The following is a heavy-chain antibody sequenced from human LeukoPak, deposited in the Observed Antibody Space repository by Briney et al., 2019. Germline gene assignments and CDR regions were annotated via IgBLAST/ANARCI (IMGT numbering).Heavy chain of an antibody. CDR1: GGSITSGSYY. Sequence: SETLSLTCTVSGGSITSGSYYWSWIRQTAGKGLEWIGRISTSGSTDYNPSLKSRVAISVDSSKNQFSLKLSSVTAADTAVYYCACTTTATTFMNHNWFDPWGQGTLVTVSS. CDR3: ACTTTATTFMNHNWFDP. V-gene: IGHV4-61*02. J-gene: IGHJ5*02. D-gene: IGHD4-17*01. CDR2: ISTSGST.